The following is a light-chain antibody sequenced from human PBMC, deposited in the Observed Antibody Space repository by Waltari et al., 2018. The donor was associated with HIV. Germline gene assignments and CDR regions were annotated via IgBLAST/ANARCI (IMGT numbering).Light chain of an antibody. CDR3: QQYSTYSRT. J-gene: IGKJ2*01. CDR1: QSVSSS. V-gene: IGKV1-5*03. Sequence: EIQMTQAPYTLSASVGDRVTITCRASQSVSSSLAWYQHKLGEAPKLLVYRASTLQSGVPSSFSGTGSGTEFTLTISSLQPDDFATYFCQQYSTYSRTFGQGTKVE. CDR2: RAS.